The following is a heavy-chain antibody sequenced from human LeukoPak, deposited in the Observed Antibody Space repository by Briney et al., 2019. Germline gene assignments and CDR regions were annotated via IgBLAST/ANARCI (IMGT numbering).Heavy chain of an antibody. J-gene: IGHJ5*02. CDR3: ARTGGQNYDFWSGYYTEGWFDP. CDR2: INPNSGGT. CDR1: GYIFTGYY. V-gene: IGHV1-2*02. Sequence: ASVKVSCKASGYIFTGYYMHWVRQAPGQGLEWMGWINPNSGGTNSAQKFQGRVTMTRDTSTSTAYMELRSLRSDDTAVYYCARTGGQNYDFWSGYYTEGWFDPWGQGTLVTVSS. D-gene: IGHD3-3*01.